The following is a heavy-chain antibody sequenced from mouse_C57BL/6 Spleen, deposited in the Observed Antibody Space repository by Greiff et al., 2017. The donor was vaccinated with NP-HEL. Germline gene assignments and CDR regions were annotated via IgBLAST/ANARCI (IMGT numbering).Heavy chain of an antibody. CDR1: GFTFSSYA. V-gene: IGHV5-4*01. CDR3: AREGYYGSRRYYAMDY. CDR2: ISDGDSYT. Sequence: EVKLMESGGGLVKPGGSLKLSCAASGFTFSSYAMSWVRQTPEKRLGWVATISDGDSYTYYPDNVKGRFTISRDNAKNNLYLQMSHLKSEDTAMYYCAREGYYGSRRYYAMDYWGQGTSVTVSS. J-gene: IGHJ4*01. D-gene: IGHD1-1*01.